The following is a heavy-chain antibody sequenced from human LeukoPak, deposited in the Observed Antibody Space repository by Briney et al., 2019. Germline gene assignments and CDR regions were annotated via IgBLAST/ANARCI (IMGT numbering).Heavy chain of an antibody. CDR2: IRYDGSNK. Sequence: GGSLRLSCAASVFTFKIYGMHCVRQAPGKGREGGAFIRYDGSNKYYEESEKGRFTISRDNSKNTLYLLMNRLRAEVTAVYYCAESDYCSSTSCYPVSLDYWGQGTLVTVSS. V-gene: IGHV3-30*02. D-gene: IGHD2-2*01. J-gene: IGHJ4*02. CDR3: AESDYCSSTSCYPVSLDY. CDR1: VFTFKIYG.